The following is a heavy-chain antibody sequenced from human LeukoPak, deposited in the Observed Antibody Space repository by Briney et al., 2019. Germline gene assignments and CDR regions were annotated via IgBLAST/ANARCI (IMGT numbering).Heavy chain of an antibody. Sequence: PGRSLRLSCAASGFTFSSYGMHWVRQAPGKGLEWVAVIWYDGSNKYYADSVKGRFTISRDNSKNTLYLQMNSLRAEDTAVYYCASSPGSYHLDYWGQGTLVTVSS. D-gene: IGHD3-10*01. CDR3: ASSPGSYHLDY. V-gene: IGHV3-33*01. CDR2: IWYDGSNK. J-gene: IGHJ4*02. CDR1: GFTFSSYG.